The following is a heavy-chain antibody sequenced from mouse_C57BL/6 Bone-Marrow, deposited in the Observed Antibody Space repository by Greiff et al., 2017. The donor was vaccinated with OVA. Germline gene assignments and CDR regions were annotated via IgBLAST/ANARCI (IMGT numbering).Heavy chain of an antibody. D-gene: IGHD2-3*01. CDR1: GFSLTSYG. CDR3: AGHYDGYPWFAY. CDR2: IWSGGST. J-gene: IGHJ3*01. V-gene: IGHV2-2*01. Sequence: QVQLQQSGPGLVQPSGFSLTSYGVHWVRQSPGKGLEWLGVIWSGGSTDYNAAFISRLSISKDNSKSQVFFKMNSLQADDTAIYYCAGHYDGYPWFAYWGQGTLVTVSA.